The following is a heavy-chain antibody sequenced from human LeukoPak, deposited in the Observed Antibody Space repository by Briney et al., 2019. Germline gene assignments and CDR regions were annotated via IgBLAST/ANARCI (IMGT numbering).Heavy chain of an antibody. V-gene: IGHV3-7*03. CDR1: AFTFSSYW. CDR2: IKEDGSEI. J-gene: IGHJ6*02. Sequence: PGGSLRLSCEASAFTFSSYWMSWVRQAPGKGLEWVANIKEDGSEINYVDSVKGRFTISRDNAKNSLYLQMNSLRAEDTAVYYCARSSDCSSTSCYGRDGMDVWGQGTTVTVSS. D-gene: IGHD2-2*01. CDR3: ARSSDCSSTSCYGRDGMDV.